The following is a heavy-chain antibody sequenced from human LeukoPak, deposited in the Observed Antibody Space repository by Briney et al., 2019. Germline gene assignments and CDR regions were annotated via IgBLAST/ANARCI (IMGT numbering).Heavy chain of an antibody. CDR3: ATRQQLWQIYYYYGMDV. Sequence: GGSLRLSCAASGFTFSSYVMSWVRQAPGKGLEWVSAISGSGGSTYYADSVKGRFTISRDNSKNTLYLQMNSLRAEDTAVYYCATRQQLWQIYYYYGMDVWGQGTTVTVSS. J-gene: IGHJ6*02. CDR1: GFTFSSYV. V-gene: IGHV3-23*01. D-gene: IGHD5-18*01. CDR2: ISGSGGST.